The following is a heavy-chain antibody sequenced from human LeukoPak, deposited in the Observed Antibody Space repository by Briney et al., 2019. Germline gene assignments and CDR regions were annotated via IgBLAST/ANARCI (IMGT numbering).Heavy chain of an antibody. J-gene: IGHJ4*02. CDR2: IHTSGSV. D-gene: IGHD6-6*01. CDR1: SGSISTYY. Sequence: SETLSLPCTVSSGSISTYYWSWVRQPAGKGLEWIGRIHTSGSVDYNPSLKSRVTMSVDTSKKQFSLTLSSVTAADTAMYYCAREGSMTARPFVSIDYWGQGTLVTVSS. CDR3: AREGSMTARPFVSIDY. V-gene: IGHV4-4*07.